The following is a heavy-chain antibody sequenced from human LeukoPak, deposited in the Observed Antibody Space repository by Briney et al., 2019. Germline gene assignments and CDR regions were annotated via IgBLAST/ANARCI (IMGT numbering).Heavy chain of an antibody. V-gene: IGHV4-59*08. CDR1: GGSISSYY. J-gene: IGHJ3*02. D-gene: IGHD4-17*01. CDR3: ARWWAGKAYGDYVDAFDI. Sequence: SETLSLTCTVSGGSISSYYWSWIRQPPGKGLEWIGYIYYSGSTNYNPSLKSRVTISVDTSKNQFSLKLSSVTAADTAVYYCARWWAGKAYGDYVDAFDIWGQGTMVTVSS. CDR2: IYYSGST.